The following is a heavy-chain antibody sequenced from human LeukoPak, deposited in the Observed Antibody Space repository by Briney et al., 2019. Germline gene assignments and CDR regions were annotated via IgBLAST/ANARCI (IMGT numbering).Heavy chain of an antibody. CDR2: ISSSSDTI. CDR3: TRELAS. J-gene: IGHJ5*02. CDR1: GFTFSNYK. Sequence: GGSLRLSCAASGFTFSNYKMNWVRQAPGKGLEWVSYISSSSDTIYYVDSVKGRFTISRDNAKNSLYLQMNSLRVEDTAVYYCTRELASWGQGTLVTVSS. V-gene: IGHV3-48*01.